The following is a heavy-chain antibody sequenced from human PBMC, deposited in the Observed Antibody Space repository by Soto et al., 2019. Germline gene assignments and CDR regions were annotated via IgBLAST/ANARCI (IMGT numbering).Heavy chain of an antibody. CDR3: ARWDHDYGYLDV. CDR2: TYYRSKWYN. J-gene: IGHJ6*02. Sequence: QVQLQQSGPGLVKPSQTLSLTCDISGDSVSSNRGAWTWIRQSPSRGLEWLGRTYYRSKWYNEYGLSVQRRITIHADTCKNQFSLQLNSVTPEDAAVYYCARWDHDYGYLDVWGLGTTVTVSS. CDR1: GDSVSSNRGA. V-gene: IGHV6-1*01. D-gene: IGHD4-17*01.